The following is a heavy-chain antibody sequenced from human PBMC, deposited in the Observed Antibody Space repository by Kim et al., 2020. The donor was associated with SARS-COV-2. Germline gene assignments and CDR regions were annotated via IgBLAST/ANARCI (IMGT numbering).Heavy chain of an antibody. D-gene: IGHD6-19*01. CDR2: FDPEDAET. Sequence: ASVKVSCKVSGYTLIELSMHWVRQAPGKGLEWMGGFDPEDAETIYAQKFQGRVTMTEDTSTDTAYMELSSLRSEDTAVYYCATAPAVAGTPNDYYYYYGIDVWGQGTTVTVSS. J-gene: IGHJ6*02. CDR1: GYTLIELS. V-gene: IGHV1-24*01. CDR3: ATAPAVAGTPNDYYYYYGIDV.